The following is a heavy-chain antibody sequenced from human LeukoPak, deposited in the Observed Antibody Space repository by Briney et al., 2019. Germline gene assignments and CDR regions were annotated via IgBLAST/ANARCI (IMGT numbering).Heavy chain of an antibody. CDR2: IYYSGST. CDR1: GGSISSGSYY. J-gene: IGHJ4*02. D-gene: IGHD4-11*01. V-gene: IGHV4-39*01. Sequence: SQTLSLTCTVSGGSISSGSYYWVWICQPPGKGLEWIGSIYYSGSTYYNPSLKSRVTISVDTSKNQFSLKLSSVTAADTAVYYCAGLRPHYSNYDLGCFDYWGQGTLVTVSS. CDR3: AGLRPHYSNYDLGCFDY.